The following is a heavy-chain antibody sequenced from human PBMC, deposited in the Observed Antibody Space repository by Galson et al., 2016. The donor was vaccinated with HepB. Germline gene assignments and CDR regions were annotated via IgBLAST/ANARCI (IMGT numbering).Heavy chain of an antibody. CDR2: ISYDGTNE. Sequence: SLRLSCAASGFTFSNYAIHWVRQAPGKGLEWVAVISYDGTNEYYADSVKGRFTISRDNSKNTLYLQMDSLRTEDTAVYYCARGKAAILDYHFYGMDVWGQGTTVTVSS. V-gene: IGHV3-30-3*01. D-gene: IGHD2-2*01. CDR3: ARGKAAILDYHFYGMDV. J-gene: IGHJ6*02. CDR1: GFTFSNYA.